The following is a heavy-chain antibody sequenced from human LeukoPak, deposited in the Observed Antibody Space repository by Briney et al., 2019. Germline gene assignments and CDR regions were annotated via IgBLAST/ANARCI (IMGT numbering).Heavy chain of an antibody. Sequence: GGSLRLSCAASGFTFSSYGMHWVRQAPGKGLEGVAVIWYDGSNKYYADSVKGRFTASTDNSKNPLYLQIHSLRAEDTAVYYCARAPLGYSYGSWGDYYYGMDVWGQGTTVTVSS. CDR3: ARAPLGYSYGSWGDYYYGMDV. CDR2: IWYDGSNK. V-gene: IGHV3-33*01. CDR1: GFTFSSYG. D-gene: IGHD5-18*01. J-gene: IGHJ6*02.